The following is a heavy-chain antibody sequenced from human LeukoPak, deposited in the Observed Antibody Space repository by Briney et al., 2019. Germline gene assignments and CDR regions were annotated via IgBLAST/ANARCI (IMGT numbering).Heavy chain of an antibody. CDR1: GYTFTSYG. D-gene: IGHD6-13*01. J-gene: IGHJ6*03. V-gene: IGHV1-18*01. CDR3: ARELHSSSWYYYYYYMDV. Sequence: GASVKVSCKASGYTFTSYGISWVRQAPGQGLEWMGWISAYNGNTNYAQKLQGRVTMTTDTSMSTAYMELRSLRSDDTAVYYCARELHSSSWYYYYYYMDVWGKGTTVTVSS. CDR2: ISAYNGNT.